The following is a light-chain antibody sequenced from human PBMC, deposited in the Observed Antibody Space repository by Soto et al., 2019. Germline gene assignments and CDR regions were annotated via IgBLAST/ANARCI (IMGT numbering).Light chain of an antibody. Sequence: EIVLTQSPATLSLSPGERAALSCRASQSVSSHLAWYQQKPGQAPRLLIYDASNRATGIPARFSGSGSGTDFTLIISSLEPEDLADYYCQQRSNWPLTFGGGTKVEIK. CDR2: DAS. V-gene: IGKV3-11*01. CDR1: QSVSSH. J-gene: IGKJ4*01. CDR3: QQRSNWPLT.